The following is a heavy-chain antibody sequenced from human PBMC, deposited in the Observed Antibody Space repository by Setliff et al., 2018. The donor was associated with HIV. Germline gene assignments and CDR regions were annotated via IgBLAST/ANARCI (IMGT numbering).Heavy chain of an antibody. CDR2: ISPDNGNT. V-gene: IGHV1-2*02. D-gene: IGHD2-15*01. CDR3: VKDASVSATNFYYFDV. Sequence: ASVKVSCKASGYTFTDYFIHWVRQAPGQGLEWMGWISPDNGNTRISQRFRGSVTMTRDRSINTAYMELSGLTSDDTAVYYCVKDASVSATNFYYFDVWGKGTTVTVSS. CDR1: GYTFTDYF. J-gene: IGHJ6*03.